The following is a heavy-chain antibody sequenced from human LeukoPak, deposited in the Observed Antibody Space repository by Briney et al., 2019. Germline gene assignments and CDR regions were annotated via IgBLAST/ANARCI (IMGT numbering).Heavy chain of an antibody. J-gene: IGHJ4*02. CDR2: INHSGST. CDR1: GGSFSGYY. Sequence: PSETLSLTCAVYGGSFSGYYWSWIRQPPGKGLEWIGEINHSGSTNYNPSLKSRVTISLDTSKNQFSPKLSSVTAADTAVYYCARGWALPDYWGQGTLVTVSS. D-gene: IGHD1-26*01. CDR3: ARGWALPDY. V-gene: IGHV4-34*01.